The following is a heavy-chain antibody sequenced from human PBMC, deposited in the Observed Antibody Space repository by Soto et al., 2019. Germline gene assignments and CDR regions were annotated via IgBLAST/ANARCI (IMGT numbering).Heavy chain of an antibody. V-gene: IGHV5-10-1*01. D-gene: IGHD6-13*01. CDR1: GYSFTSYW. CDR3: ARQTPGYSSSWYDY. J-gene: IGHJ4*02. CDR2: IDPSDSYT. Sequence: GESLKISCKGSGYSFTSYWISWVRQMPGKGLEWMGRIDPSDSYTNYSPSFQGHVTISADKSISTAYLQWSSLKASDTAMYYCARQTPGYSSSWYDYWGQGALVTVSS.